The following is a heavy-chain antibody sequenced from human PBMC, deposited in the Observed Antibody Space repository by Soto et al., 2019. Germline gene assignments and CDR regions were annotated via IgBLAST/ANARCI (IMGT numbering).Heavy chain of an antibody. V-gene: IGHV4-34*01. CDR1: GGSFSGYY. D-gene: IGHD2-8*02. Sequence: QVQLQQWGAGLLKPSETLSLTCAVYGGSFSGYYWTWIRQPPGTGLEWIGEINHSGSTNCNPSLKSRVTISVDTSKNQFSLKLTSVTAAYTAVYYCARDKITGLFDYWGQGTLVTVSS. CDR2: INHSGST. J-gene: IGHJ4*02. CDR3: ARDKITGLFDY.